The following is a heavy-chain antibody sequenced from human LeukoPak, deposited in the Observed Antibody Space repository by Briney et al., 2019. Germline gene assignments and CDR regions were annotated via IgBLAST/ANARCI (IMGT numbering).Heavy chain of an antibody. V-gene: IGHV3-21*01. J-gene: IGHJ4*02. CDR1: GFTFASYS. CDR3: ARGVEPLAANTLAY. CDR2: ISGDSTYI. D-gene: IGHD1-14*01. Sequence: GGSLRLSCAASGFTFASYSMNWVRQAPGKGLEWVSSISGDSTYIYNAGSVKGRFTISRDNAQASLYLQMISLRADDTAVYYCARGVEPLAANTLAYWGQGTLVTVSS.